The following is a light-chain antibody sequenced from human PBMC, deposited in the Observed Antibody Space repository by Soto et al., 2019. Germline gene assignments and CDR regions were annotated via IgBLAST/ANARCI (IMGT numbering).Light chain of an antibody. CDR1: QSVSTSS. J-gene: IGKJ2*01. CDR2: GAS. Sequence: EIVLTQSPGTLSLSPGERATLSCRASQSVSTSSLAWYQQKPGQAPRLLIYGASNRATGIPDRVSGSGSGADFTLSLSRLEPEDFAMYYCQQYGTSPYTFGQGTKLAIK. CDR3: QQYGTSPYT. V-gene: IGKV3-20*01.